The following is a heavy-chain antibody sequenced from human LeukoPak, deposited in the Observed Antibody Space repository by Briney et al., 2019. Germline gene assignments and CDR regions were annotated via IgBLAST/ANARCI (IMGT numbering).Heavy chain of an antibody. CDR2: ISYDGSNK. CDR1: GFTFSSYA. V-gene: IGHV3-30-3*01. Sequence: PGGSLRLSCAASGFTFSSYAMHWVRQAPGKGLEWVAVISYDGSNKYYADSVKGRFTISRDNSKNTLYLQMNSLRAEDTAVYYCARDVGSYAFDYWGQGTLVTVSS. J-gene: IGHJ4*02. CDR3: ARDVGSYAFDY. D-gene: IGHD5-18*01.